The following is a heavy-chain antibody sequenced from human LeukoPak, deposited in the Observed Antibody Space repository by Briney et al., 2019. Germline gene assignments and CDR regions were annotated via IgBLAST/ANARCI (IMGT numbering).Heavy chain of an antibody. CDR3: ARGVYYDSSGYFDY. D-gene: IGHD3-22*01. Sequence: ASVKVSCKASGVTFSSYAISWVRRAPGQGLEWMGRIIPIFGIANYAQKFQGRVTITADKSTSTAYMELSSLRSEDTAVYYCARGVYYDSSGYFDYWGQGTLVTVSS. CDR2: IIPIFGIA. J-gene: IGHJ4*02. V-gene: IGHV1-69*04. CDR1: GVTFSSYA.